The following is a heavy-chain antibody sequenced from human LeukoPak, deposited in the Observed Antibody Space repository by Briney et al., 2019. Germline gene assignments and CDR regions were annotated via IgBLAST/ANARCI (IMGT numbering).Heavy chain of an antibody. CDR2: SIPIFGTA. CDR3: ARDRPGRYCSSTSCYTASPFDP. Sequence: SVKVSCKASRGTFSSYAISWVRQAPGQGLEWMGGSIPIFGTANYAQKFQGRVTITSDESTSTAYMELSSLRSEDTAVYYCARDRPGRYCSSTSCYTASPFDPWGQGTLVIVSS. D-gene: IGHD2-2*02. J-gene: IGHJ5*02. CDR1: RGTFSSYA. V-gene: IGHV1-69*13.